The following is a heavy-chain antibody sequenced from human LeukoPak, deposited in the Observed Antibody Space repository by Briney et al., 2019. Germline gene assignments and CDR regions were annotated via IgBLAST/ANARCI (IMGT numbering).Heavy chain of an antibody. V-gene: IGHV3-23*01. CDR2: ISGSGGST. CDR1: GFTFSSYA. Sequence: GGSLRLSCAASGFTFSSYAMSGVRQAPGKALEWFSAISGSGGSTYYADSVKGRFTISRDNSKNTLYLQMHSLRAEDTAVYYCAKRDYGSGSYPFDYWGQGTLVTVSS. J-gene: IGHJ4*02. CDR3: AKRDYGSGSYPFDY. D-gene: IGHD3-10*01.